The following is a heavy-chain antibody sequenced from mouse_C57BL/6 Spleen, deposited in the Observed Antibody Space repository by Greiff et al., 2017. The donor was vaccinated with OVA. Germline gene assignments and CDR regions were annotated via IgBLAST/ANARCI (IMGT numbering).Heavy chain of an antibody. D-gene: IGHD3-2*02. CDR3: ARDGGQLRLEYFDY. Sequence: EVKLMESGGGLVKPGGSLKLSCAASGFTFSSYAMSWVRQTPEKRLEWVATISDGGSYTYYPDNVKGRFTISRDNAKNNLYLQMSHLKSEDTAMYYCARDGGQLRLEYFDYWGQGTTRTVAS. CDR2: ISDGGSYT. V-gene: IGHV5-4*01. CDR1: GFTFSSYA. J-gene: IGHJ2*01.